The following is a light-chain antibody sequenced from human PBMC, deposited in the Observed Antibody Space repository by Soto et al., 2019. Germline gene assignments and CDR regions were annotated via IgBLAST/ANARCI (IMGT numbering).Light chain of an antibody. V-gene: IGLV1-44*01. J-gene: IGLJ1*01. CDR2: SSN. CDR3: AAWDDGLSAYV. CDR1: SSNIGSNS. Sequence: QSVLTQPPSASGTPGQRVTISCSGSSSNIGSNSVYWFQQLPGTAPKLLIYSSNQRPSGVPDRFSGSKSGTSASLVISGLQSEAEADYYCAAWDDGLSAYVFGTGTKLTVL.